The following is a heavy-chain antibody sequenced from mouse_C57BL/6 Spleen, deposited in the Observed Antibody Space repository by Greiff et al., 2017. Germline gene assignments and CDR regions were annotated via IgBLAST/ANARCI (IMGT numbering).Heavy chain of an antibody. J-gene: IGHJ2*01. CDR3: ARDLYYCDY. V-gene: IGHV5-4*01. CDR1: GFTFSSYA. Sequence: EVKLMESGGGLVKPGGSLKLSCAASGFTFSSYAMSWVRQTPEKRLEWVATISDGGSYTYYPDNVKGRFTISRDNAKNNLYLQMSHLKSEDTAMYYCARDLYYCDYWGQGTTLTVSS. CDR2: ISDGGSYT.